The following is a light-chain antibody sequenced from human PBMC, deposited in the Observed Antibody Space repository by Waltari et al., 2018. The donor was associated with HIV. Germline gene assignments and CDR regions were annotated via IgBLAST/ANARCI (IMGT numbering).Light chain of an antibody. Sequence: DIVMTQSPDALALSLGDRATINCKSSRTILYNSNNKNYLAWYQQKPGQPPKLLIYWASTRESGVPDRFSGSGSRTDFTLTISNVQTEDMAVYYCQQYFNTPLTFGGGTKVEIK. CDR1: RTILYNSNNKNY. CDR3: QQYFNTPLT. CDR2: WAS. V-gene: IGKV4-1*01. J-gene: IGKJ4*01.